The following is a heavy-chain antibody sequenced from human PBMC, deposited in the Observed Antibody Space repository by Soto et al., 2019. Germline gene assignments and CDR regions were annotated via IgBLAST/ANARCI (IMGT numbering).Heavy chain of an antibody. J-gene: IGHJ5*02. CDR1: GGSMSRYY. Sequence: LSLTCTVSGGSMSRYYWTWIRQPPGKGLEWIGNIHYTGSTNYNPSLKSRVTILLGTSTSQFSLKVSSVTAADTAVYYCARDLTISSTDRPLCPWSHKTLVTLS. CDR2: IHYTGST. V-gene: IGHV4-59*01. CDR3: ARDLTISSTDRPLCP. D-gene: IGHD1-1*01.